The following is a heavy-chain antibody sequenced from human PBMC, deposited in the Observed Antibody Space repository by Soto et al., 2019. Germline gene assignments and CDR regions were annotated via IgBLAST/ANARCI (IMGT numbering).Heavy chain of an antibody. J-gene: IGHJ4*02. CDR1: GFTISNYL. D-gene: IGHD6-6*01. CDR3: ARDPGSSSGHY. Sequence: PGGSLRLSCAASGFTISNYLMSWVRQAPGKGLEWVSVIYSGGNTYYADSVKGRFSISRDNSKNTLNLQMNSLRVEDRAVYYCARDPGSSSGHYWGQGTLVTVSS. V-gene: IGHV3-66*01. CDR2: IYSGGNT.